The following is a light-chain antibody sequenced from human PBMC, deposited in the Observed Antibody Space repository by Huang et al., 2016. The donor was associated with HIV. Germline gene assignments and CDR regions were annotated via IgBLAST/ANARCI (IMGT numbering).Light chain of an antibody. CDR3: QQYNKWPPSYT. V-gene: IGKV3-15*01. Sequence: EIVMTQSPATLSVSPGERATLSCRASQSISSDLAWYQQKPGQSPRLLIYGASTRATGLPARFSGSGSGTEFTLTINSLQSEDFAVYYCQQYNKWPPSYTFGQGTKLEI. CDR1: QSISSD. J-gene: IGKJ2*01. CDR2: GAS.